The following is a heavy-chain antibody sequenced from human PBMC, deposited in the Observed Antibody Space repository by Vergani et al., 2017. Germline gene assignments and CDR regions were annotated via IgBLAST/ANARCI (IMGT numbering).Heavy chain of an antibody. V-gene: IGHV3-30*18. CDR3: AKDSHSYLAVAGLYYYYYMDV. D-gene: IGHD6-19*01. CDR2: ISYDGSNK. Sequence: QVQLVESGGGVVQPGRSLRLSCAASGFTFSSYGMHWVRQAPGKGLEWVAVISYDGSNKYYADSVKGRFTISRDNAKNSLYLQMNSLRAEDTAVYYCAKDSHSYLAVAGLYYYYYMDVWGKGTTVTVSS. J-gene: IGHJ6*03. CDR1: GFTFSSYG.